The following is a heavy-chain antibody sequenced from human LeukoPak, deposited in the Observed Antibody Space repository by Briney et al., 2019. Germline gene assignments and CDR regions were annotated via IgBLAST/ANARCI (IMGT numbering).Heavy chain of an antibody. J-gene: IGHJ4*02. CDR3: ATSRSFDY. CDR1: GFTFSSYA. V-gene: IGHV3-23*01. CDR2: ISGSGDNT. Sequence: GGSLRLSCAASGFTFSSYAMSWVRQAPGKGLEWVSGISGSGDNTYYADSVKGRFTISRDNAKNSVYLQMNSLRAEDTAVYYCATSRSFDYWGQGTLVTVSS.